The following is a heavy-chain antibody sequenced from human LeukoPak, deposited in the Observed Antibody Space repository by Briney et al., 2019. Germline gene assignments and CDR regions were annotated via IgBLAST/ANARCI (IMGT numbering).Heavy chain of an antibody. V-gene: IGHV3-43D*03. D-gene: IGHD3-22*01. CDR1: GFTFDDYA. CDR2: ISWDGGST. CDR3: AKDFYDSSGLIDY. J-gene: IGHJ4*02. Sequence: GGPLRLSCAASGFTFDDYAMHWVRQAPGKGLEWVSLISWDGGSTYYADSVKGRFTISRDNSKNSLYLQMNSLRAEDTALYYCAKDFYDSSGLIDYWGQGTLVTVSS.